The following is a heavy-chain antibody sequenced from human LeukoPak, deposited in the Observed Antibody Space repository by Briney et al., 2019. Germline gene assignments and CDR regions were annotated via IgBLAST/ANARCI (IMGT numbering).Heavy chain of an antibody. Sequence: GGSLRLSCAASGFTFSSYAMSWVRQAPGKGLEWVSAISGSGGSTYYADSVKGRFTISRDNSKNTLYLQMNSLRAEDTAVYYCANAKIWFGELFPWGQGTLVTVSS. D-gene: IGHD3-10*01. CDR3: ANAKIWFGELFP. CDR2: ISGSGGST. CDR1: GFTFSSYA. V-gene: IGHV3-23*01. J-gene: IGHJ4*02.